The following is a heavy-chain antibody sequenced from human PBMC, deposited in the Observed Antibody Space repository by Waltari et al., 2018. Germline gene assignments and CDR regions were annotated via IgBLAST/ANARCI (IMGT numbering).Heavy chain of an antibody. V-gene: IGHV4-34*01. CDR3: ARRAKSYYYMDV. CDR2: INHSGST. J-gene: IGHJ6*03. CDR1: GGSFSGYY. Sequence: QVQLQQWGAGLLKPSETLSLTCAVYGGSFSGYYWSWTRQPPGKGLEWIGEINHSGSTNYNPSLKSRVTISVDTSKNQFSLKLSSVTAADTAVYYCARRAKSYYYMDVWGKGTTVTVSS.